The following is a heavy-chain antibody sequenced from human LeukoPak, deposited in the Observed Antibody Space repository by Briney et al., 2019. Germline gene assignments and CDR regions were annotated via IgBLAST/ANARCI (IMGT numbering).Heavy chain of an antibody. D-gene: IGHD3-22*01. Sequence: GGSLRLSCAASGVTFSSYEMNWVRQAPGKGLEWVSYISSSGSTIYYADSVEGRFTISRDNAKNSLYLQMNSLRAEDTAVYYCSVYDSSGYKTFDYWGQGTLVTVSS. CDR1: GVTFSSYE. V-gene: IGHV3-48*03. CDR3: SVYDSSGYKTFDY. CDR2: ISSSGSTI. J-gene: IGHJ4*02.